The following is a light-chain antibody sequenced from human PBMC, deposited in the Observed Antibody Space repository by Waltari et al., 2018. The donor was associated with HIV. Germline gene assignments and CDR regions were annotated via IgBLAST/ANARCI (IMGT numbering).Light chain of an antibody. J-gene: IGKJ1*01. CDR2: GAF. CDR1: QSVSTN. Sequence: IVLTQSPATLSVSPGERDTLSCRASQSVSTNLAWYQQKPGQAPRLPIYGAFTRATGIPTRFSGSGSGTEFTLTISSLQSEDFAVYYCQQYLNWPPWTFGQGTKVDLK. CDR3: QQYLNWPPWT. V-gene: IGKV3-15*01.